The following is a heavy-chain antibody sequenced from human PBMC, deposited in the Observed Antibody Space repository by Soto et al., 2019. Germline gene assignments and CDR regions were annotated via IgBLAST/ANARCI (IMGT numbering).Heavy chain of an antibody. J-gene: IGHJ4*02. CDR3: ARVTYYDILTGYLIDY. Sequence: QVQLQQWGAGLLKPSETLSLTCAVYGGSFGGYYWSWIRQPPGKGLEWIGEINHSGSTNYNPSLKSRVTISVDTSKNQFSLKLSSVTAADTAVYYCARVTYYDILTGYLIDYWGQGTLVTVSS. CDR2: INHSGST. CDR1: GGSFGGYY. D-gene: IGHD3-9*01. V-gene: IGHV4-34*01.